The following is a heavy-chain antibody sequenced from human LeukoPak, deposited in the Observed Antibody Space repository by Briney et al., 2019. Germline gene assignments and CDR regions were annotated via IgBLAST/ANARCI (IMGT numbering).Heavy chain of an antibody. V-gene: IGHV7-4-1*02. CDR3: ARERSLIFGVVRRHNNWFDP. J-gene: IGHJ5*02. CDR2: INTNTGNP. CDR1: GYTFTGYT. Sequence: ASVKVSCKASGYTFTGYTINWVRQAPGQGLEWMGWINTNTGNPTYAQGFTGRFVFSLDTPVSTAYLQISSLKAEDTAVYYCARERSLIFGVVRRHNNWFDPWGQGTLVTVSS. D-gene: IGHD3-3*01.